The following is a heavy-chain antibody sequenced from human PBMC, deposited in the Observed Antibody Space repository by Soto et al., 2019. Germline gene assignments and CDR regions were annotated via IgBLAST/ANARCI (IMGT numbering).Heavy chain of an antibody. CDR1: GFTFSDYY. CDR3: AEDRDYPRDYFQY. J-gene: IGHJ4*02. Sequence: GGSLRLSCAASGFTFSDYYISCIRQAPGKGLEWISYISANSVYIYYADSVKGRFIISRDNAKNTLFLHMDSLSAEDTAVYYCAEDRDYPRDYFQYWVQGTLVTVSS. V-gene: IGHV3-11*05. CDR2: ISANSVYI. D-gene: IGHD3-10*01.